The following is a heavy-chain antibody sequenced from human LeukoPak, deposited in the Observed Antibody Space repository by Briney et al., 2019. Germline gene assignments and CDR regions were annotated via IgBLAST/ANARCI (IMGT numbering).Heavy chain of an antibody. CDR1: GGSFSGYY. D-gene: IGHD3-22*01. CDR3: ARVVVIPSGGPRGWFDP. V-gene: IGHV4-34*01. Sequence: SETLSLTCAVYGGSFSGYYWSWIRQPPGKGLEWIGEINHSGSTNYNPSLKSRVTISVDMSKNQFSLKLSSVTAADTAVYYCARVVVIPSGGPRGWFDPWGQGTLVTVSS. J-gene: IGHJ5*02. CDR2: INHSGST.